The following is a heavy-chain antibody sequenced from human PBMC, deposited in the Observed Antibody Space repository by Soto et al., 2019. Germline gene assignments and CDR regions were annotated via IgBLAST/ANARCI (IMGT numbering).Heavy chain of an antibody. J-gene: IGHJ4*02. D-gene: IGHD4-17*01. CDR2: IYHTGST. V-gene: IGHV4-30-2*01. Sequence: NVALPCAVSGGSISSGGYSWSWIRQPPGKGPEWIGYIYHTGSTYYNPSLKSRVTFLVDRSKNQFSLKLPSVTAADTAVYHWARSTTVTLLFDAWGQGNLVRVCS. CDR3: ARSTTVTLLFDA. CDR1: GGSISSGGYS.